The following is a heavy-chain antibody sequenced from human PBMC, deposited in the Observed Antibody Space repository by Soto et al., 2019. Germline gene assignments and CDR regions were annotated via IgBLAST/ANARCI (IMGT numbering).Heavy chain of an antibody. CDR2: ISGSGGST. D-gene: IGHD7-27*01. Sequence: PGGSLRLSCAASGFSFSSYAMSWARQAPGKGLEWVSAISGSGGSTYYADSVKGRFTISRDNSKNTLYLQMNSLRAEDTAVYYCAKDPNFPVTTFDYWGQGTLVTVSS. J-gene: IGHJ4*02. CDR3: AKDPNFPVTTFDY. V-gene: IGHV3-23*01. CDR1: GFSFSSYA.